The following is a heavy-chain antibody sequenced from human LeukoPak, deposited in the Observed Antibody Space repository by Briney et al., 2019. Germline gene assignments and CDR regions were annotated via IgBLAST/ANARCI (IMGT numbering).Heavy chain of an antibody. CDR1: GGSISGYY. Sequence: SETLSLTCTVSGGSISGYYWSWIRQPPGKGLEWIGEINHSGSTNYNPSLKSRVTISVDTSKNQFSLKLSSVTAADTAVYYCARGRRYCTNGVCYARGYYYYYYMDVWGKGTTVTVSS. CDR2: INHSGST. V-gene: IGHV4-34*01. D-gene: IGHD2-8*01. J-gene: IGHJ6*03. CDR3: ARGRRYCTNGVCYARGYYYYYYMDV.